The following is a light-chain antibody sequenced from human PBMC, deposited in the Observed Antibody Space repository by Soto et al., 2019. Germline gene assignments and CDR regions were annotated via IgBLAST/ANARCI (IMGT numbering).Light chain of an antibody. J-gene: IGKJ1*01. V-gene: IGKV1-39*01. CDR2: AAS. CDR3: QQYGSSPGT. Sequence: DIQITQSPSSLSASVGDRVTITCRASQSISSYLNWYQQKPGKAPKLLIYAASSLQSGVPSRFSGSGSGTDFTLTISRLEPEDFAVYYCQQYGSSPGTFGQGTKVDIK. CDR1: QSISSY.